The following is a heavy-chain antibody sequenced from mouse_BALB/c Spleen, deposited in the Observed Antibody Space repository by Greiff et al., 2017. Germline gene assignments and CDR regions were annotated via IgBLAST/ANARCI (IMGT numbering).Heavy chain of an antibody. J-gene: IGHJ3*01. CDR2: ISYSGST. D-gene: IGHD2-3*01. CDR1: GYSITSDYA. CDR3: APDGYYDPFAY. V-gene: IGHV3-2*02. Sequence: EVMLVESGPGLVKPSQSLSLTCTVTGYSITSDYAWYWIRQFPGNKLEWMGYISYSGSTSYNPSLKSRISITRDTSKNQFFLQLNSVTTEDTATYYCAPDGYYDPFAYWGQGTLVTVSA.